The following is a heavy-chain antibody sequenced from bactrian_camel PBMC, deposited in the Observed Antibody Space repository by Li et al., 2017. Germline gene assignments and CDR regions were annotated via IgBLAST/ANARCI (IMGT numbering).Heavy chain of an antibody. D-gene: IGHD2*01. J-gene: IGHJ4*01. V-gene: IGHV3S63*01. CDR1: EYRYDDIC. CDR3: AAQPPSFERRCTLGASDYNY. CDR2: IDSDGTT. Sequence: HVQLVESGGAAVQAGGSLTLSCAVSEYRYDDICMGWVRVGIRNEREGVARIDSDGTTRYADAVAGRFTISKGNTKDSLSLQMNNLNPEDTAEYFCAAQPPSFERRCTLGASDYNYWGQGTQVTVS.